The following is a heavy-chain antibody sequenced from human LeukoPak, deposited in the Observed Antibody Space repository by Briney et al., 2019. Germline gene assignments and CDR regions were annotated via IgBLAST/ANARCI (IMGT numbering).Heavy chain of an antibody. CDR3: AKDVQWLAVFDY. J-gene: IGHJ4*02. CDR2: ISSSSSYI. D-gene: IGHD6-19*01. CDR1: GFTFSSYS. V-gene: IGHV3-21*04. Sequence: GGSLRLSCAASGFTFSSYSMNWVRQAPGKGLEWVSSISSSSSYIYYADSVKGRFTISRDNSKNTLYLQMNSLRAEDTAVYFCAKDVQWLAVFDYWGQGTLVTVSS.